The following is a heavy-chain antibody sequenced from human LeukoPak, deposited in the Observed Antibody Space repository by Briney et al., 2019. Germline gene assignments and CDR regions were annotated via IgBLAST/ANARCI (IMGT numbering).Heavy chain of an antibody. CDR3: AKGLVPSVRYFDWLSMDV. D-gene: IGHD3-9*01. CDR1: GFTFSSYA. CDR2: ISGSGAYT. J-gene: IGHJ6*02. V-gene: IGHV3-23*01. Sequence: PGGSLRLSCAASGFTFSSYAMSWVRQAPGKGLEWVSTISGSGAYTYYADSVKGRFTISRDNSKNTLYLQMNSLRAEDTAVYYCAKGLVPSVRYFDWLSMDVWGQGTTVTVSS.